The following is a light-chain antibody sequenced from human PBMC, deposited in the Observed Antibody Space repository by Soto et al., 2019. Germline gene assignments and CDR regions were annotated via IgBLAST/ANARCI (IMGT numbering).Light chain of an antibody. J-gene: IGKJ2*01. V-gene: IGKV1-5*03. CDR3: QQYNDSFAYT. CDR2: EAS. Sequence: DIQMTQSPSTLSASVGDRVTITCRASQSISRWLAWYQQKPGTAPKLLIYEASTLESGVPSRFSGSRSGTEFTLTVSSLQPDDFATYYCQQYNDSFAYTFGQGTKLEIK. CDR1: QSISRW.